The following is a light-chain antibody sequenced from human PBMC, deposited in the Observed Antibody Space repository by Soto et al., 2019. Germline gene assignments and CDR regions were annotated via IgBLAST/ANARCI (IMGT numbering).Light chain of an antibody. CDR2: AAS. J-gene: IGKJ4*01. Sequence: DIQMTQSPSSLSASVGDRVTITCRASQSISSYLNWYQQKPGKAPKLLIYAASSLHSGVPSRFSGSGSGTDFTLTISSLQPEDFATYYCQQSYSTPLSLTFGGGTKVEIK. CDR3: QQSYSTPLSLT. V-gene: IGKV1-39*01. CDR1: QSISSY.